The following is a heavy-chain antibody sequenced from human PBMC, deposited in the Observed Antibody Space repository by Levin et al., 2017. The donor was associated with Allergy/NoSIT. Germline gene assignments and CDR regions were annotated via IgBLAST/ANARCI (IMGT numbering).Heavy chain of an antibody. CDR1: GFSFSNYG. J-gene: IGHJ4*02. Sequence: PRASVKVSCAASGFSFSNYGMHWVRQAPGKGLEWVAVIWYDGSKKYYGDSVKGRFTISRDKNTVYLQMNSLRGEDTAVYYCARSVKWNYDIEYWGQGTLVSVSP. D-gene: IGHD3-9*01. V-gene: IGHV3-33*01. CDR3: ARSVKWNYDIEY. CDR2: IWYDGSKK.